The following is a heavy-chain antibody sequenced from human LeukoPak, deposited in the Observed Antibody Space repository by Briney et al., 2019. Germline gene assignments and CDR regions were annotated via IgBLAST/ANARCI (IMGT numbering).Heavy chain of an antibody. J-gene: IGHJ6*02. CDR1: GFTFRNYG. CDR2: ISYDGSNK. D-gene: IGHD2-2*01. V-gene: IGHV3-30*18. CDR3: AKDRGCSYCSSTRCYTYGMDV. Sequence: GGSLRLSCAASGFTFRNYGMHWVRQAPGKGLEWVALISYDGSNKYYADSVKGRFTISRDNSKNTLYLQMNSLRTEDTAVYYCAKDRGCSYCSSTRCYTYGMDVWGQGTTVTVAS.